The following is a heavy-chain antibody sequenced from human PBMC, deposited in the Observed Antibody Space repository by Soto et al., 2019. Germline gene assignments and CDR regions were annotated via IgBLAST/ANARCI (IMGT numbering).Heavy chain of an antibody. CDR1: GLTFSSYA. D-gene: IGHD3-22*01. J-gene: IGHJ4*02. V-gene: IGHV3-23*01. CDR3: AKVPYYYDSSGYYQIPYYFDY. Sequence: GGSLRLSCAASGLTFSSYAMSWVRQAPGKGLEWVSAISGSGGSTYYADSVKGRFTISRDNSKNTLYLQMNSLRAEDTAVYYCAKVPYYYDSSGYYQIPYYFDYWGQGTLVTVSS. CDR2: ISGSGGST.